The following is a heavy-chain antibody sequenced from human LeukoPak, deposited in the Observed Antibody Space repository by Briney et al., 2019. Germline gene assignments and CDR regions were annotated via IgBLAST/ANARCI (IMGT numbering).Heavy chain of an antibody. CDR2: IYNTGSA. J-gene: IGHJ5*02. V-gene: IGHV4-4*07. CDR3: ARDPGRGANWFDP. Sequence: PSETLSLTCKVSGASISSFYWGWIRQPAGKGLEWIGRIYNTGSANYNPSLQSRVTMSVDTSKNQFSLKLSSVTAADTAVYYCARDPGRGANWFDPWGQGTLVTVSS. CDR1: GASISSFY.